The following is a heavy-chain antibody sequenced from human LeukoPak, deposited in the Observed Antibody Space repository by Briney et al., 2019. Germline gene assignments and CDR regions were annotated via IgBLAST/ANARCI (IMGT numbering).Heavy chain of an antibody. CDR1: GFTFSSYE. Sequence: PGGSLRLSCAASGFTFSSYEMNWVRQAPGKGLEWVSYITSSGSTIYYADSVKGRFTISRDNAKNSLYLQMNSLRAEDTAVYYCARHQWELLSFDYWGQGTLVTVSS. J-gene: IGHJ4*02. CDR2: ITSSGSTI. V-gene: IGHV3-48*03. CDR3: ARHQWELLSFDY. D-gene: IGHD1-26*01.